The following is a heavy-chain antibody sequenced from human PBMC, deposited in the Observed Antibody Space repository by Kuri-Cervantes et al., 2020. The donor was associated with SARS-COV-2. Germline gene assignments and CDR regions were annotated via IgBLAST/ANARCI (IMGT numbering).Heavy chain of an antibody. CDR1: GYTFTSYG. CDR2: ISAYNGNT. J-gene: IGHJ4*02. V-gene: IGHV1-18*01. D-gene: IGHD1-26*01. Sequence: ASVKVSCKASGYTFTSYGICWVRQVPGQGLEWMGWISAYNGNTAYAQKFQGRVTMTTDTSTSTAYMELRSLRSDDTAVYYCARDKEARGWEPPYSWGQGTLVTVSS. CDR3: ARDKEARGWEPPYS.